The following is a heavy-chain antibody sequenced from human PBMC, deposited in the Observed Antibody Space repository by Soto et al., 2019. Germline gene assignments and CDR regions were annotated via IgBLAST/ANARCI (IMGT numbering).Heavy chain of an antibody. V-gene: IGHV3-30-3*01. D-gene: IGHD3-10*01. CDR3: VSVMAVLHLFLAGSFFGF. J-gene: IGHJ4*02. CDR2: VSYEGSIQ. CDR1: GFTFNDDA. Sequence: PGGSLRLACTASGFTFNDDALHWVRQAPGKGRGWVALVSYEGSIQYYADSVKGRFSVSRDSSTYRLYLQMNSLKAEDTAVYYWVSVMAVLHLFLAGSFFGFWGRGTLDTVSS.